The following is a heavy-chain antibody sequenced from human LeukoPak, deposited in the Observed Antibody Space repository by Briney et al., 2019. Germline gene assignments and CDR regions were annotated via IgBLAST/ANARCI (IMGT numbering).Heavy chain of an antibody. CDR2: IIPILGIA. V-gene: IGHV1-69*04. Sequence: SVKVSCKASGGTFSSYAISWVRQAPGQGLEWMGRIIPILGIANYAQKFQGRVTITADKSTSTAYMELSSLRSEDTAVYYCARWEYSSGWSAPYYYCGMDVWGQGTTVTVSS. J-gene: IGHJ6*02. CDR3: ARWEYSSGWSAPYYYCGMDV. CDR1: GGTFSSYA. D-gene: IGHD6-19*01.